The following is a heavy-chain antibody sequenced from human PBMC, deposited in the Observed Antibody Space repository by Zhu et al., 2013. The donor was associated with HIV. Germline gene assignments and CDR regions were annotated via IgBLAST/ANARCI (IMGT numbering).Heavy chain of an antibody. D-gene: IGHD6-13*01. Sequence: QVQLQESGPGLVKPSETLSLSCTVSGDSISSGYYWGWIRQPPGKGLEWIGSIYHSGSTYYNPSLKSRVTISVDTSKNQFSLKLSSVTAADTAVYYCARDFSSSWYGWFDPWGQGTLVTVSS. V-gene: IGHV4-38-2*02. CDR3: ARDFSSSWYGWFDP. J-gene: IGHJ5*02. CDR1: GDSISSGYY. CDR2: IYHSGST.